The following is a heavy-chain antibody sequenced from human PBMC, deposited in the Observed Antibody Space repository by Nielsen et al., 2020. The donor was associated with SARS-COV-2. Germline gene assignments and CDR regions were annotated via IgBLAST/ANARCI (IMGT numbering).Heavy chain of an antibody. Sequence: GGSLRLSCAASGFTFDDYATHWVRQAPGKGLEWVSGISWNSGSIGYADSVKGRFTISRDNAKNSLYLQMNSLRAEDTALYYCAAAADWFDPWGQGTLVTVSS. D-gene: IGHD6-13*01. CDR2: ISWNSGSI. CDR3: AAAADWFDP. CDR1: GFTFDDYA. J-gene: IGHJ5*02. V-gene: IGHV3-9*01.